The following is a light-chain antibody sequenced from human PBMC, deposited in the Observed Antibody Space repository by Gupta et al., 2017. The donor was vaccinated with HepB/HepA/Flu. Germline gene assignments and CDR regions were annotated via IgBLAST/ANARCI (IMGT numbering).Light chain of an antibody. CDR1: SSDVVGYNY. CDR3: SSYTSSSTVV. CDR2: DVN. V-gene: IGLV2-14*03. J-gene: IGLJ2*01. Sequence: QSALTQPASVSGSPGQSISISCTGTSSDVVGYNYVSWYQQHPGKSPKLMIYDVNNRPSGISNRFSGSKSGNTASLTISGLQAEDEADYYCSSYTSSSTVVFGGGTKLTVL.